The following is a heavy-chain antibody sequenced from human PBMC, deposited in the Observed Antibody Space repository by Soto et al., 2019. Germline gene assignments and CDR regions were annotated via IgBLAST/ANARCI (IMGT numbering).Heavy chain of an antibody. CDR3: AKDMKWGGMATIHYFDS. Sequence: PGGSLRLSCAASGFTVDDYAMHWVRQAPGKGLEWVSGISWNSETIDYADSVKGLFTISRDNAKSYLFLQMNSLRPDDTALYFCAKDMKWGGMATIHYFDSWGQGTLVTVSS. CDR1: GFTVDDYA. V-gene: IGHV3-9*01. D-gene: IGHD5-12*01. J-gene: IGHJ4*02. CDR2: ISWNSETI.